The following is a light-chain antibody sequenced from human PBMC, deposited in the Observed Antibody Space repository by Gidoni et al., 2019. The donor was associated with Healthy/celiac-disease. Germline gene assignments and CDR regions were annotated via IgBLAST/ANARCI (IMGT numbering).Light chain of an antibody. J-gene: IGKJ4*01. CDR2: DAS. Sequence: DIQMTQSPSSLSASVGDRVTITCQESQDISNYLNWYQQKPGKAPKLLIYDASNLETGVPSRFSVSGSGTDFTFTISSLQPEDIATYYCQQYDNLLLTSGGGTKVEIK. CDR3: QQYDNLLLT. V-gene: IGKV1-33*01. CDR1: QDISNY.